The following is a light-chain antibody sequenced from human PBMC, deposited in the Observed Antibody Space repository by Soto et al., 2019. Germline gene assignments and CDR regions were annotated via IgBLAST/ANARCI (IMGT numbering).Light chain of an antibody. Sequence: EMVWTHSQAPLLWSPGERAPPPCRASQRFISTSLAGNHQKPGQAPRPLIFGASRRATGIPDRFSGSGAGTDFTLTISRLESEDFAVYYCQQYGSSPWTFGQGTKVEIK. CDR1: QRFISTS. J-gene: IGKJ1*01. CDR3: QQYGSSPWT. V-gene: IGKV3-20*01. CDR2: GAS.